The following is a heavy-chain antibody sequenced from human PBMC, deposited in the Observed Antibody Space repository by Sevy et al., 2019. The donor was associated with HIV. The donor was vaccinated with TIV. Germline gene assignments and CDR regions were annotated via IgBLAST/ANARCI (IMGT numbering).Heavy chain of an antibody. CDR2: IYSDSST. D-gene: IGHD5-18*01. V-gene: IGHV3-66*01. CDR3: ARGKSGYGYGLDY. Sequence: GGSLRLSCAASGFPVSSNYMSWVRQAPGKGLEWVSVIYSDSSTYHADSVKGRFSISRDNSKNTQYLQMNSLRVEDTAVYYCARGKSGYGYGLDYWGQGTLVTVSS. CDR1: GFPVSSNY. J-gene: IGHJ4*02.